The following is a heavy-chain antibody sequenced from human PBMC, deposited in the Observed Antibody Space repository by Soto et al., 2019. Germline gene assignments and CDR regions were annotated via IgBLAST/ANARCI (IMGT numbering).Heavy chain of an antibody. CDR3: ARHPRNWNYVVPCWFDP. CDR1: GGSISSSSYY. Sequence: SETLSLTCTVSGGSISSSSYYWGWIRQPPGKGLEWIGSIYYSGSTYYNPSLKSRVTISVDTSKNQFSLKLSSVTAADTAVYYCARHPRNWNYVVPCWFDPWGQGTLVTVPS. D-gene: IGHD1-7*01. CDR2: IYYSGST. V-gene: IGHV4-39*01. J-gene: IGHJ5*02.